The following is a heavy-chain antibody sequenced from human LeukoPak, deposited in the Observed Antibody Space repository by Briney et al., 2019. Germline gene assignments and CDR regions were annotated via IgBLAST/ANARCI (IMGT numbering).Heavy chain of an antibody. Sequence: GRSLRLSCAASGFTFNSYGMHWVRQAPGKGLEWVAVISYDGGNKYYADSVKGRFTISTDNSKNTLYLQMNSLRAEDTAVYYCAKDLVYYDSSGYTGGFDYWGQGTLVTVSS. D-gene: IGHD3-22*01. J-gene: IGHJ4*02. V-gene: IGHV3-30*18. CDR1: GFTFNSYG. CDR3: AKDLVYYDSSGYTGGFDY. CDR2: ISYDGGNK.